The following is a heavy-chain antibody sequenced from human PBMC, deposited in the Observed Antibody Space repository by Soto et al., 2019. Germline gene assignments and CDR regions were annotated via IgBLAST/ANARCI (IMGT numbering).Heavy chain of an antibody. CDR2: TSYDGSDK. V-gene: IGHV3-30*19. Sequence: QVQLVESGGGVVQPGTSLRVSCVGSGFTFRSYVIHWVRQAPGKGLEWVALTSYDGSDKYYDDSVRGRFTISRDNSRNTVDLQLDSLSLEDTALYYCARWGTTEGLDVWGQGTLVSVSS. J-gene: IGHJ1*01. CDR3: ARWGTTEGLDV. CDR1: GFTFRSYV. D-gene: IGHD3-16*01.